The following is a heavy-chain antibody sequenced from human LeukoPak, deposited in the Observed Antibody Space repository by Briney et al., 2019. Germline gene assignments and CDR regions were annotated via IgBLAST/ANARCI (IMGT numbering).Heavy chain of an antibody. CDR2: ISSSGSTI. CDR3: AKGDIVVVPAALFDY. J-gene: IGHJ4*02. Sequence: GGSLRLSCAASGFTFSDYYMSWIRQAPGKGLEWVSYISSSGSTIYYADSVKGRFTISRDNAKNSLYLQMNSLRAEDTAVYYCAKGDIVVVPAALFDYWGQGTLVTVSS. V-gene: IGHV3-11*01. D-gene: IGHD2-2*01. CDR1: GFTFSDYY.